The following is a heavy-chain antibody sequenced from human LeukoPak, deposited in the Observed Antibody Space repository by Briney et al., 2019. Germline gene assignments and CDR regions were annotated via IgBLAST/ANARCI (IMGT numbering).Heavy chain of an antibody. J-gene: IGHJ6*03. CDR3: ARVVQYYMDV. V-gene: IGHV3-30-3*01. CDR2: ISYDGSNK. CDR1: GFTFSSYA. Sequence: PGGSLRLSCAASGFTFSSYAMHWVRQAPGKGLEWVAVISYDGSNKYYADSVKGRFTISRDNSKNTLYLQMNSLRAEDTAVYYCARVVQYYMDVWGKGTTVTVSS.